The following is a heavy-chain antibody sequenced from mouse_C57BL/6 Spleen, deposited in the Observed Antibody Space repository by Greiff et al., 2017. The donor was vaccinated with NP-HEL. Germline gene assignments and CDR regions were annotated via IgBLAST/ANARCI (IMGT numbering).Heavy chain of an antibody. D-gene: IGHD2-3*01. CDR3: ARGDDGLTTEVYFDY. J-gene: IGHJ2*01. V-gene: IGHV1-53*01. CDR2: INPSNGGT. Sequence: QVQLQQSGTELVKPGASVKLSCKASGYTFTSYWMHWVKQRPGQGLEWIGNINPSNGGTNYNEKFKSKATLTVDKSSSTAYMQLSILTSADAAVYDCARGDDGLTTEVYFDYWGQGTTLTVSS. CDR1: GYTFTSYW.